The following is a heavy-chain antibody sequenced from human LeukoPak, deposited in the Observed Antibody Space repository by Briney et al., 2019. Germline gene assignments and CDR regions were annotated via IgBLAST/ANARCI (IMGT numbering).Heavy chain of an antibody. Sequence: ASVKVSCKASGYTFTSYYMHWVRQAPGQGFEWMGIINPSGGSTSYAQKFQGRVTMTRDTSTSTVYMELSRLRSDDTAVYYCARDYYGSGSPFDYWGQGTLVTVSS. D-gene: IGHD3-10*01. CDR1: GYTFTSYY. CDR2: INPSGGST. J-gene: IGHJ4*02. CDR3: ARDYYGSGSPFDY. V-gene: IGHV1-46*01.